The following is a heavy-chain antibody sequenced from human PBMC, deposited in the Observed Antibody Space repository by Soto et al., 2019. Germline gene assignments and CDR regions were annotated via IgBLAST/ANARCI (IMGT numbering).Heavy chain of an antibody. J-gene: IGHJ4*02. D-gene: IGHD3-10*01. V-gene: IGHV3-74*01. CDR3: ARGGRSGSVDY. CDR1: GFNFSSYW. Sequence: DVQLVESGGGLVQPGGSLRLSCVASGFNFSSYWMYWVRQAPGKGLMWVSRVNRDGGSTSYADSVQGRFTISRDSAKSTLYLQMNSLRAEDTAVYFCARGGRSGSVDYWGQGTLVTVSS. CDR2: VNRDGGST.